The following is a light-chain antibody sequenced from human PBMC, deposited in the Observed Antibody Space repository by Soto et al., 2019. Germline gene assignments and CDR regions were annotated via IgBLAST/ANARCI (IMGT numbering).Light chain of an antibody. V-gene: IGLV2-23*02. CDR3: SSYAGNSEA. CDR2: EVT. J-gene: IGLJ1*01. Sequence: QSALTQPASVSGSPGQSITIPCTGTSGDVGGYNLVSWYQQHPGKAPKLMIYEVTERPSGVSNRFSGSKSGNTASLTISGFQLNDEDDFYCSSYAGNSEALGTGTKATVL. CDR1: SGDVGGYNL.